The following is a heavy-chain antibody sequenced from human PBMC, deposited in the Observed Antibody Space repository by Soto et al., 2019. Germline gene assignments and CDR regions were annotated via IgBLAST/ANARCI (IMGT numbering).Heavy chain of an antibody. CDR2: IYHSGST. Sequence: QLQLQESGSGLVKPSQTLSLTCAVSGGSISSGGYSWSWIRQPPGKGLEWIGYIYHSGSTYYNPSLTSRVTISVDRSKNQFSLKLSSVTAADTAVYYCARGPVGPYSNYDKYDYWGQGTLVTVSS. CDR1: GGSISSGGYS. V-gene: IGHV4-30-2*01. J-gene: IGHJ4*02. D-gene: IGHD4-4*01. CDR3: ARGPVGPYSNYDKYDY.